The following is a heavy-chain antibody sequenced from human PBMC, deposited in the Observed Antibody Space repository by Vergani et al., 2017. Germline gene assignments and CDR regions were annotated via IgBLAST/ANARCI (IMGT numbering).Heavy chain of an antibody. CDR1: GFTFSSYA. Sequence: EVQLLESGGGLVQPGGSLRLSCAASGFTFSSYAMSWVRQAPGKGLEWVSAISGSGGSTYYADSVKGRFTISRDNSKNTLYLQMNSLRAEDTAVYYCAKGDLGYCSSTSCSYYYDYWGQASLVTVSS. V-gene: IGHV3-23*01. CDR2: ISGSGGST. D-gene: IGHD2-2*01. J-gene: IGHJ4*02. CDR3: AKGDLGYCSSTSCSYYYDY.